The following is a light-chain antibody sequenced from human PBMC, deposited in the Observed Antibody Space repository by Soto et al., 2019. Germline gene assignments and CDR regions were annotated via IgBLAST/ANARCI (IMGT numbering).Light chain of an antibody. Sequence: EIVLTQSPDTLSLSPGERATVSCRASQSVSNYLAWYQQKPGQAPRLFIYDASNRATGIPARFSGSGSGTDFTLSISSLEPEDFAVYYCLQRSKWPLTFGGGTKVEIK. CDR3: LQRSKWPLT. CDR1: QSVSNY. CDR2: DAS. V-gene: IGKV3-11*01. J-gene: IGKJ4*01.